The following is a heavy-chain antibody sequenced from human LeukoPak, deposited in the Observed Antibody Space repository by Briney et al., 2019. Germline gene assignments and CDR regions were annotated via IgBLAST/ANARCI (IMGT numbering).Heavy chain of an antibody. CDR1: GFTFSSYA. D-gene: IGHD4-17*01. V-gene: IGHV3-23*01. Sequence: GGSLRLSCAASGFTFSSYAMSWVRQAPGKGLEWVSAVSASGGSTYYADSVKGRFTISRDNSKNTLYLQMNSLRADDTAVYYCVKFTVPDYWGQGTLVTVSS. CDR2: VSASGGST. J-gene: IGHJ4*02. CDR3: VKFTVPDY.